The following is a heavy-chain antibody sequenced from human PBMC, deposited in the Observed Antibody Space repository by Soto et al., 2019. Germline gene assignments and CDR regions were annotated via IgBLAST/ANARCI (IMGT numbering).Heavy chain of an antibody. J-gene: IGHJ6*02. CDR3: ARESPERTYYYYYGMDV. CDR2: INPNSGGT. V-gene: IGHV1-2*02. CDR1: GYTYTGYY. Sequence: ASVKVSCKASGYTYTGYYMHWVRLAPGQGLEWMGWINPNSGGTNYAQKFQGRVTRNRDTSSSTAYMELSRLRSDYTAVYYCARESPERTYYYYYGMDVWGQGTTVTVSS.